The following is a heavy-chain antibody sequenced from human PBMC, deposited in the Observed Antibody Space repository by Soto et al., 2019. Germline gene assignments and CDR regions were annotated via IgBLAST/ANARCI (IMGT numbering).Heavy chain of an antibody. CDR3: ARHTPAISISDH. Sequence: QLQLQESGPGLVKPSETLSLTCTVSGGSISSSSYYWGWIRQPPGKGLEWIGSIYYRESTYYNPSLKIRVTISVDTSKNQFSLKLSSVTAADTAVYYCARHTPAISISDHWGQGTLVTVSS. CDR2: IYYREST. D-gene: IGHD2-15*01. CDR1: GGSISSSSYY. J-gene: IGHJ4*02. V-gene: IGHV4-39*01.